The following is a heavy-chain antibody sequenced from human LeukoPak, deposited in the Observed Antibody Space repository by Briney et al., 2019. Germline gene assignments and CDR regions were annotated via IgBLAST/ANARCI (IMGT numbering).Heavy chain of an antibody. D-gene: IGHD5-18*01. CDR3: ATHHTAMVTSDY. CDR2: ISSSGSTI. V-gene: IGHV3-11*01. Sequence: GGSLRLSCAASGFTFSDYYMSWIRQAPGKGLEWVSYISSSGSTIYYADSVKGRFTISRDNAKNSLYLQMNSLRAEDTAVYYCATHHTAMVTSDYWGQGTLVTVSS. J-gene: IGHJ4*02. CDR1: GFTFSDYY.